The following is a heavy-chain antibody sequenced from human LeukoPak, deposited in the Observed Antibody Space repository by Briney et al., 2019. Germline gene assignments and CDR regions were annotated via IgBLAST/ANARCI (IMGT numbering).Heavy chain of an antibody. CDR3: ARVPCGSCYSVYYYYMDV. V-gene: IGHV4-59*11. D-gene: IGHD2-15*01. Sequence: SETLSLTCTVSGGSISSHYWSWIRQPPGKGLEWIGYIYYSGSTNYNPSLKSRVTISVDTSKNQLSLKLSSVTAADTAVYYCARVPCGSCYSVYYYYMDVWGKGTTVTVSS. J-gene: IGHJ6*03. CDR1: GGSISSHY. CDR2: IYYSGST.